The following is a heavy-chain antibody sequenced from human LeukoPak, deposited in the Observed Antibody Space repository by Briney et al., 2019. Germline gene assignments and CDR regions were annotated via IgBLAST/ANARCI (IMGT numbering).Heavy chain of an antibody. Sequence: GASVKVSCKASGYTFTSYGISWVRQGPGQGLEWMGWISAYNGNTNYAQKLQGRVTMTTDTSTSTASMELRSLRSDDTAVYYCARDRRWELPSPDYWGQGTLVTVSS. CDR1: GYTFTSYG. V-gene: IGHV1-18*01. CDR2: ISAYNGNT. CDR3: ARDRRWELPSPDY. J-gene: IGHJ4*02. D-gene: IGHD1-26*01.